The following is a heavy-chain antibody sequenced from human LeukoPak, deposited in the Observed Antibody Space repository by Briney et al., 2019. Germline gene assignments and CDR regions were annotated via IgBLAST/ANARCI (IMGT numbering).Heavy chain of an antibody. CDR3: ARDLVVVPAAYSNWFDP. V-gene: IGHV3-48*01. Sequence: GGSLSLSCAVSGFTFSRYSMNWVRQAPGKGLEWVSYIRSMRSTIYYADPVKGRFTISRDNAKNSLYLQMNSLRAEDTAVYYCARDLVVVPAAYSNWFDPWGQGTLVTVSS. J-gene: IGHJ5*02. CDR1: GFTFSRYS. D-gene: IGHD2-2*01. CDR2: IRSMRSTI.